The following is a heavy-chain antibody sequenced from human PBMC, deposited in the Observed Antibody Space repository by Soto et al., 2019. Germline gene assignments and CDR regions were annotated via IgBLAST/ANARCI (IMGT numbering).Heavy chain of an antibody. CDR2: IIPIFGTA. V-gene: IGHV1-69*01. D-gene: IGHD1-26*01. CDR1: GGTFSSYA. CDR3: ARDRPSIVGATHFDY. J-gene: IGHJ4*02. Sequence: QVQLVQSGAEVKKPGSSVKVSCKASGGTFSSYAISWVRQAPGQGLEWMGGIIPIFGTANYAQKFQGRVTITADESTSTAYMELRSLRSEDTAVYYCARDRPSIVGATHFDYWGQGTLVTVSS.